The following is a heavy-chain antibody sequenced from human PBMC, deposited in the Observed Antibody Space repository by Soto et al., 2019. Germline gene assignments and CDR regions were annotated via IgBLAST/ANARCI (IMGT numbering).Heavy chain of an antibody. D-gene: IGHD4-4*01. CDR1: GFTFSTYP. CDR3: VKPPVITASYYHYDMDV. J-gene: IGHJ6*03. CDR2: ISGSGIST. V-gene: IGHV3-23*01. Sequence: GGSLRLSCAASGFTFSTYPMSWVRQAPGKGLEWVSGISGSGISTYYTDSVKGRFTISRDNSKNTVFLQMNSLRDEDTAVYYCVKPPVITASYYHYDMDVSGKGTIVTVS.